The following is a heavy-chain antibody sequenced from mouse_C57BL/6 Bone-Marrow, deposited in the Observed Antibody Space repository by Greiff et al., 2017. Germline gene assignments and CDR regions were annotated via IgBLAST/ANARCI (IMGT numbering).Heavy chain of an antibody. V-gene: IGHV1-81*01. D-gene: IGHD1-1*01. J-gene: IGHJ1*03. CDR3: ARSLITTVVARYFDV. CDR2: IYPRSGNT. Sequence: VKLMESGAELARPGASVKLSCKASGYTFTSYGISWVKQRTGQGLEWIGEIYPRSGNTYYNEKFKGKATLTADKSSSTAYMELRRLTSEYSAVYFCARSLITTVVARYFDVWGTGTTVTVSS. CDR1: GYTFTSYG.